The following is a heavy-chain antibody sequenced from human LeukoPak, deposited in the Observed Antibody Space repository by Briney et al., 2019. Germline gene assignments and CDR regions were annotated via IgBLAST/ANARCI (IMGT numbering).Heavy chain of an antibody. CDR1: GFTFSSHG. V-gene: IGHV3-23*01. Sequence: GGSLRLSCAASGFTFSSHGMSWVRQAPGKGLEWVSGIVGGAGGTYYADSVKGRFTISRDNSKNTLYLQMNSLRAEDTAVYYCAHGSMYQLDYWGQGTLVAVSS. J-gene: IGHJ4*02. CDR2: IVGGAGGT. D-gene: IGHD2-2*01. CDR3: AHGSMYQLDY.